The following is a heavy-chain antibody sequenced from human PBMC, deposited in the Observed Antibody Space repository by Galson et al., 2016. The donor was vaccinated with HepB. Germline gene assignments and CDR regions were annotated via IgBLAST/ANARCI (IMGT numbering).Heavy chain of an antibody. D-gene: IGHD6-13*01. CDR1: GFVFSRYA. J-gene: IGHJ6*02. Sequence: SLRLSCAASGFVFSRYAMTWVRQAPGKGLEWVAAIRDSGVVTYYADSVKGRFTISRDNHKNTLYLQMNSPRAEDTAVYYCAKRGAAADTLPYYYALDFWGQGTTVTVSS. CDR3: AKRGAAADTLPYYYALDF. V-gene: IGHV3-23*01. CDR2: IRDSGVVT.